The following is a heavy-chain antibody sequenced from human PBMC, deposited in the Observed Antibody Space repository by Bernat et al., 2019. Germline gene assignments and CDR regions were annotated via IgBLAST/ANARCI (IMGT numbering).Heavy chain of an antibody. CDR3: ARGLYSYGPNWFDP. D-gene: IGHD5-18*01. CDR2: INHSGST. Sequence: QVQLQQWGAGLLKPSETLSLTCAVYGGSFSGYYWSWIRQPPGKGLEWIGEINHSGSTNYNPSLKSRVTISVDTSKNQFSLKLGSVTAADTAVYDCARGLYSYGPNWFDPWGQGTLVTVSS. V-gene: IGHV4-34*01. J-gene: IGHJ5*02. CDR1: GGSFSGYY.